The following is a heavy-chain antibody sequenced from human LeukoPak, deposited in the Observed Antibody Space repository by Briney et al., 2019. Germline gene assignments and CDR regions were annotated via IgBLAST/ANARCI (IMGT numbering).Heavy chain of an antibody. CDR3: ARVFGSGSYSAFDI. CDR2: IYYTGST. CDR1: GGAITNYY. Sequence: SETLSLTCGVSGGAITNYYWNWIRQAPGKGLEWLGYIYYTGSTTYNPSVKSRITISLDTSKKQISLKLRSVTAADTAVYYCARVFGSGSYSAFDIWGQGTMVTVSS. J-gene: IGHJ3*02. V-gene: IGHV4-59*01. D-gene: IGHD3-10*01.